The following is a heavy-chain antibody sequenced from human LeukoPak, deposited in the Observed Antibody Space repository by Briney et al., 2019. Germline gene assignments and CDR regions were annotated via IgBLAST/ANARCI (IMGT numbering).Heavy chain of an antibody. CDR2: ISYDGSNK. V-gene: IGHV3-30*18. Sequence: PGGSLRLSCAASGFTFSSYGMHWVRQAPGKGLEWVAVISYDGSNKYYADSVKGRFTISRDNSKNTLYLQMNSLRAEDTAVYYCAKDLDITMVRGWFDPWGQGTLVTVSS. CDR1: GFTFSSYG. D-gene: IGHD3-10*01. J-gene: IGHJ5*02. CDR3: AKDLDITMVRGWFDP.